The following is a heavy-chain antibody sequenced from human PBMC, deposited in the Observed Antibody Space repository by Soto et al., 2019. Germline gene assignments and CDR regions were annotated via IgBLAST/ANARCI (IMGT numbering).Heavy chain of an antibody. J-gene: IGHJ5*02. CDR2: IYYSGST. V-gene: IGHV4-31*03. CDR3: ARVRLWFGVGINWFDP. D-gene: IGHD3-10*01. Sequence: QVQLQESGPGLVKPSQTLSLTCTVSGGSISSGGYYWSWIRQHPGKGLEWIGYIYYSGSTYYNPSLKSRVTISVDTSKNQFSLKLSSVTAADTAVYYCARVRLWFGVGINWFDPWGRGTLVTVSS. CDR1: GGSISSGGYY.